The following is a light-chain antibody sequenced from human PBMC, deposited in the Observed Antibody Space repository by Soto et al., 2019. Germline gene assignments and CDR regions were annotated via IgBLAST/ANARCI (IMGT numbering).Light chain of an antibody. J-gene: IGLJ1*01. CDR2: GNS. Sequence: QSVLTQPPSVSGAPGQRVTISCTGSSSNIGSGYDVHWYQQLPGTAPKLLLYGNSNRPSGVPDRFSGSKSVTSASLAITGRQAEDEADYYCQSYDSSLRVFGTGTKLTVL. V-gene: IGLV1-40*01. CDR3: QSYDSSLRV. CDR1: SSNIGSGYD.